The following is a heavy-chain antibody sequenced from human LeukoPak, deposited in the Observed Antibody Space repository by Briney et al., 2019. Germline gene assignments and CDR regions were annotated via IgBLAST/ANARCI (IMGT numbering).Heavy chain of an antibody. CDR3: VKAAYYDTSGRYYFDY. V-gene: IGHV3-9*03. Sequence: GGSLRLSCAASGFTFADHAMHWVRQAPGKGLEWVSGVSWNSATIGYADSVKGRFTISRDNAKNSLCLQMDSLRPEDMALYYCVKAAYYDTSGRYYFDYWGQGTLVTLSS. J-gene: IGHJ4*02. D-gene: IGHD3-22*01. CDR1: GFTFADHA. CDR2: VSWNSATI.